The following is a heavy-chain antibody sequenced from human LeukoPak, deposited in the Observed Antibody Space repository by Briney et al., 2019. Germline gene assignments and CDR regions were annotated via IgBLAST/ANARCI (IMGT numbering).Heavy chain of an antibody. J-gene: IGHJ4*02. CDR3: VKEFLMTSPHSHF. CDR2: VNSNGLST. V-gene: IGHV3-64D*06. CDR1: GFTFSYYA. Sequence: PGGSLRFSYAAPGFTFSYYAMRWFRQAPGKGLEYVAAVNSNGLSTYYTDSVKGRFTVSRDNSKNTVYLQMSSLRPEDTAVYYCVKEFLMTSPHSHFWGQGTLVTVSS. D-gene: IGHD2/OR15-2a*01.